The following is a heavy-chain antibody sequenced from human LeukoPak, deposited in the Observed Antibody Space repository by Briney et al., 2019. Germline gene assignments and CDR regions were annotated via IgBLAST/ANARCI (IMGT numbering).Heavy chain of an antibody. CDR3: ARDIDDVGALLDF. CDR2: INYSGRT. Sequence: SETLSLTCTISDDSNSSNRYFWAWIRQPPGKGLEWIASINYSGRTYYNPSLMSRLTISVDTTKRQFSLKMTSVTAADTALYYCARDIDDVGALLDFWGQGTLVTVSS. D-gene: IGHD1-26*01. CDR1: DDSNSSNRYF. V-gene: IGHV4-39*07. J-gene: IGHJ4*02.